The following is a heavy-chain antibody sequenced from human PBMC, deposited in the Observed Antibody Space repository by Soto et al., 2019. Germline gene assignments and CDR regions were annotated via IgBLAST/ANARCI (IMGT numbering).Heavy chain of an antibody. CDR2: ISGSGGT. V-gene: IGHV3-23*01. J-gene: IGHJ4*02. Sequence: GGSLRLSCAASGFTFSSSAMNWVRQAPGKGLEWVSAISGSGGTYYADSVKGRFTISRDNSKNTLSLQMNSLRAEDTAVYYCARDFQYRSGGICYPAFDYWGQGTLVTVSS. CDR1: GFTFSSSA. D-gene: IGHD2-15*01. CDR3: ARDFQYRSGGICYPAFDY.